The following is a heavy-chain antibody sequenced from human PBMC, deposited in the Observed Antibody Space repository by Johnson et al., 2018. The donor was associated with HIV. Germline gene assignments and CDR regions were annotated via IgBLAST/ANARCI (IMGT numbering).Heavy chain of an antibody. D-gene: IGHD6-6*01. CDR2: ISYDGSNK. Sequence: QVQLVESGGGVVQPGRSLRLSCAASGFTFSSYAMHWVRQAPGKGLEWVAVISYDGSNKYYADSVKGRFTISRDNSKNTLYLQMNSLRAEDTALYYCARGGSIAARREAFDIWGQGTMVTVSS. J-gene: IGHJ3*02. CDR3: ARGGSIAARREAFDI. V-gene: IGHV3-30*14. CDR1: GFTFSSYA.